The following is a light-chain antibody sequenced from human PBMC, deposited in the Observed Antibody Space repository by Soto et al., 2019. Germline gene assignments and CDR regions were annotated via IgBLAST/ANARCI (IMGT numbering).Light chain of an antibody. J-gene: IGKJ2*01. Sequence: DIQMTQSPSTLSASVGDRVTITCRASQSISSWLAWYQQKPGKAPKLLIYKASSLESGVPSRFSGSGSGTEFTLTISSLQPVDFATYYCQQYSSYSPYTFGQGTKLEIK. CDR3: QQYSSYSPYT. V-gene: IGKV1-5*03. CDR1: QSISSW. CDR2: KAS.